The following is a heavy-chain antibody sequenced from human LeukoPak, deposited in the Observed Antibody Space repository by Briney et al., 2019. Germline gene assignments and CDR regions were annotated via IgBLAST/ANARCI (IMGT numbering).Heavy chain of an antibody. CDR3: ATNRASYSRWFDP. CDR2: IYTRGNI. D-gene: IGHD1-26*01. V-gene: IGHV4-61*02. J-gene: IGHJ5*02. Sequence: SQTLSLTCTVSGASINGGHFYWNWIRQPAGKGLEWIGRIYTRGNINYNPSLKSRVTISVDTSNNQFSLKLASVSAADTAMYSCATNRASYSRWFDPWGRGTLVTVSS. CDR1: GASINGGHFY.